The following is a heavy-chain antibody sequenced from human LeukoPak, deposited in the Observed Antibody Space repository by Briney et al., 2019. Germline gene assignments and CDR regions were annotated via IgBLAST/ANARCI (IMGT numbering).Heavy chain of an antibody. CDR2: IIPILGIA. V-gene: IGHV1-69*04. J-gene: IGHJ4*02. CDR3: ARGLKPYSGSYSSYGFDY. Sequence: SVKVSCKASGYTFTSYGISWVRQAPGQGLEWMGRIIPILGIANYAQKFQGRVTITADKSTSTAYMELSSLRSEDTAVYYCARGLKPYSGSYSSYGFDYWGQGTLVTVSS. D-gene: IGHD1-26*01. CDR1: GYTFTSYG.